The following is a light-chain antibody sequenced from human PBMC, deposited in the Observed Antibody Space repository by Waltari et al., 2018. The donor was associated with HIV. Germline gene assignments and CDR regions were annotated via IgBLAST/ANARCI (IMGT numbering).Light chain of an antibody. Sequence: QSALTQPASVSGSPGQSITISCTGTRSDVGGYNYVSWYQQHPGKAPKLMIYDVSYRPSGVSTRFSGSESGNTASLTISWLQAEDEADYYCSSYTSSSTLYVVFGGGTKLTVL. CDR3: SSYTSSSTLYVV. J-gene: IGLJ2*01. CDR1: RSDVGGYNY. V-gene: IGLV2-14*01. CDR2: DVS.